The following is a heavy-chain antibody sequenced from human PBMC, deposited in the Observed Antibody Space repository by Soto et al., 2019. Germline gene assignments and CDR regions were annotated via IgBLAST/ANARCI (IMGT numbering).Heavy chain of an antibody. CDR2: MNPNSGNT. CDR3: ARGIKYCDYSRWSDP. D-gene: IGHD3-16*01. CDR1: GYTFTSYD. J-gene: IGHJ5*02. V-gene: IGHV1-8*01. Sequence: QVQLVQSGAEVKKPGASVKVSCKASGYTFTSYDINWVRQATGQGLEYLGWMNPNSGNTGYVQKFQGRITRTRETSKSTAYMGLSSMRSEDTAVYYCARGIKYCDYSRWSDPWGQGTLVTVSS.